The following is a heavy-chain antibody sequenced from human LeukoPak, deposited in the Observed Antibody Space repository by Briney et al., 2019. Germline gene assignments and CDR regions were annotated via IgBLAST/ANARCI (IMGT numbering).Heavy chain of an antibody. V-gene: IGHV4-59*08. CDR3: ARWGSRYYFDY. CDR2: IYYSGST. J-gene: IGHJ4*02. CDR1: GGSISSYY. D-gene: IGHD3-16*01. Sequence: SETLSLTCTVSGGSISSYYWSWIRQPPGKGLEWIGYIYYSGSTNYSPSLKSRVTISVDTSKNQFSLKLSSVTAADTAVYYCARWGSRYYFDYWGQGTLVTVSS.